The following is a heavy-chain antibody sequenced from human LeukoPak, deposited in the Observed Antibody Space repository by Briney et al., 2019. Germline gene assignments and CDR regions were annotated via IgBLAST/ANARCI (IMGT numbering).Heavy chain of an antibody. D-gene: IGHD3-22*01. CDR1: GYTFTSYY. CDR3: ASTSFLGLEVITDAFDI. V-gene: IGHV1-46*01. CDR2: INPSGGST. Sequence: ASVKVSCKASGYTFTSYYMHWVRQAPGQGLEWMGIINPSGGSTSYARKFQGRVTMTRDTSTSTVYMELSSLRSEDTAVYYCASTSFLGLEVITDAFDIWGQGTMVTVSS. J-gene: IGHJ3*02.